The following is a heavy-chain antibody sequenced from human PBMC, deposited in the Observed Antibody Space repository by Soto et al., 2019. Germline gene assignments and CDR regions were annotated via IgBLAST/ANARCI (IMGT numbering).Heavy chain of an antibody. CDR2: IIPIFGTA. CDR1: GGTFSSYA. D-gene: IGHD5-12*01. J-gene: IGHJ6*02. Sequence: QVQLVQSGAEVKKPGSSVKVSCKASGGTFSSYAISWVRQAPGQGLEWMGGIIPIFGTANYAQKFQGRVTITADESTSTAYMELSSLRSEDTAVYYCARDHGAVATIDGYYYGMDVWGQGTTVTVSS. CDR3: ARDHGAVATIDGYYYGMDV. V-gene: IGHV1-69*01.